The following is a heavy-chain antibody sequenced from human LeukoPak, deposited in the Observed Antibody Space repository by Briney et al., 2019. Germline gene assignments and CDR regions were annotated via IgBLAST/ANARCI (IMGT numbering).Heavy chain of an antibody. V-gene: IGHV3-7*01. CDR1: GFTFTKYW. J-gene: IGHJ4*02. Sequence: GDSLRLSCAASGFTFTKYWMTWVRQAPGKGLEWVGNIKQDGSDKNYMDSVKGRFTISRDNTKNSVYLQMSSLRAEDTAVYYCAKARGGDLDYWGQGTLVTVSS. CDR3: AKARGGDLDY. CDR2: IKQDGSDK. D-gene: IGHD3-16*01.